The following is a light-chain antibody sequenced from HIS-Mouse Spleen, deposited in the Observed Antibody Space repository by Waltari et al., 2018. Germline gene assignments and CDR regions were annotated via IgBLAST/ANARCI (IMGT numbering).Light chain of an antibody. CDR1: HLAHQD. V-gene: IGLV3-1*01. CDR3: QAWDSSTVV. J-gene: IGLJ2*01. CDR2: QDS. Sequence: SYELTQPPSVSVSPGQPASITFSGDHLAHQDACWYQQKPGQSPGLVIYQDSKRPSGIPERFSGSNSGNTATLTISGTQAMDEADYYCQAWDSSTVVFGGGTKLTVL.